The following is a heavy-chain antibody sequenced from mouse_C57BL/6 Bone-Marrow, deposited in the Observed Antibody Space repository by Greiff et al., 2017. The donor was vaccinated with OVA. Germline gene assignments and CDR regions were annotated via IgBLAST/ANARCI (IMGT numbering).Heavy chain of an antibody. CDR3: VRGDYYGSSSWFAY. J-gene: IGHJ3*01. D-gene: IGHD1-1*01. CDR2: IRSKSSNYAT. V-gene: IGHV10-3*01. CDR1: GFTFNTYA. Sequence: DVKLVESGGGLVQPKGSLKLSCAASGFTFNTYAMHWVRQAPGKGLEWVARIRSKSSNYATYYADSVKDRFTISRDDSQSMLYLQMNNLKTEDTAMYYCVRGDYYGSSSWFAYWGQGTLVTVSA.